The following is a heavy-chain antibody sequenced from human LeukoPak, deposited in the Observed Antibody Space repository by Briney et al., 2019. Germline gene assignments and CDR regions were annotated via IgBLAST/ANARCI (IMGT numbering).Heavy chain of an antibody. Sequence: SETLSLTCTVSGGSISSGGYYWSWIRQPPGKGLEWIGYIYHSGSTYYNPSLKSRVTISVDRSKNQFSLKLSSVTAADTAVYYCARRYSSTWGYWYFDLWGRGTLVTVSS. D-gene: IGHD6-19*01. V-gene: IGHV4-30-2*02. CDR2: IYHSGST. CDR1: GGSISSGGYY. CDR3: ARRYSSTWGYWYFDL. J-gene: IGHJ2*01.